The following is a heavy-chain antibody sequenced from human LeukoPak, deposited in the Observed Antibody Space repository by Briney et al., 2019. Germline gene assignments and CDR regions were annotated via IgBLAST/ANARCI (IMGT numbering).Heavy chain of an antibody. CDR2: IRHDGSYQ. J-gene: IGHJ4*02. Sequence: GGSLRLSCAASRFTFSSYGMHWVRQPPGKGLEWVAFIRHDGSYQQYADSVKGRFTVSRDNSKDTVYLQMNSLRTEDTAVYYCAKNRDSSDYPRDFDYWGQGTLVTVSS. V-gene: IGHV3-30*02. CDR3: AKNRDSSDYPRDFDY. D-gene: IGHD6-19*01. CDR1: RFTFSSYG.